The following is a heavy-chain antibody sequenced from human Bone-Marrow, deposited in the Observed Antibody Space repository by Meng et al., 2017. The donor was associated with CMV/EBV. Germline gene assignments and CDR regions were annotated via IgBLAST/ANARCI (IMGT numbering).Heavy chain of an antibody. Sequence: GESLKISCAASGFTFSSYSMNWVRQAPGKGLEWVSSISSSSSYIYYADSVKGRFTISRDNAKNSLYLQMNSLRAEDTAVYYCAKDRYSSSSYGMDVWGQGTTVTVSS. CDR3: AKDRYSSSSYGMDV. V-gene: IGHV3-21*04. D-gene: IGHD6-6*01. J-gene: IGHJ6*02. CDR2: ISSSSSYI. CDR1: GFTFSSYS.